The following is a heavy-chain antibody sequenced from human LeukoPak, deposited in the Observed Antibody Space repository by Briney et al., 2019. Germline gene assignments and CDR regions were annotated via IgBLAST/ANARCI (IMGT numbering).Heavy chain of an antibody. CDR1: GFTFSNYA. Sequence: GGSLKLSCAASGFTFSNYAMSWVREAPGKGLEWVSALSGSVISTYYADSVKGRFTISRDNSKNTMYLQMNSLSAEDTAVYYCANGGYTSSWTLDYWGQGTLVTVSS. CDR2: LSGSVIST. V-gene: IGHV3-23*01. CDR3: ANGGYTSSWTLDY. J-gene: IGHJ4*02. D-gene: IGHD6-13*01.